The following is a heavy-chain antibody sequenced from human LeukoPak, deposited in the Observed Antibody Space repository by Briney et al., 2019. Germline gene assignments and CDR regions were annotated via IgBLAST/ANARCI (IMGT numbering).Heavy chain of an antibody. Sequence: ASVTVSCKASGYTFSDYYIHWVRQAPGQGLEWMGWINPKSGGTSYAQKFQGRVTMTRDTSISAVYMDLSRLTSDDAAVYYCAKLSDHTTGYHPFDYWGQGTLVTVS. CDR3: AKLSDHTTGYHPFDY. CDR2: INPKSGGT. V-gene: IGHV1-2*02. CDR1: GYTFSDYY. J-gene: IGHJ4*02. D-gene: IGHD1-26*01.